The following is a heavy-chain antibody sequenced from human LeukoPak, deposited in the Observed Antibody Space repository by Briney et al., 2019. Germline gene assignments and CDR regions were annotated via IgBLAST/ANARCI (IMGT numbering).Heavy chain of an antibody. Sequence: GGSLRLSCAASGFTFSSYSMNWVRQAQGKGLEWVSSISSSSSYIYYADSVKGRFTISRDNAKNSLYLQMNSLRAEDTAVYYCARVLVGATDYWGQGTLVTVSS. CDR2: ISSSSSYI. D-gene: IGHD1-26*01. CDR1: GFTFSSYS. V-gene: IGHV3-21*01. CDR3: ARVLVGATDY. J-gene: IGHJ4*02.